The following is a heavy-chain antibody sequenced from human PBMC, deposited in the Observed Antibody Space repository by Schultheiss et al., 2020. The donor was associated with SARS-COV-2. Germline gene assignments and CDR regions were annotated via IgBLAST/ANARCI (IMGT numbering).Heavy chain of an antibody. V-gene: IGHV6-1*01. J-gene: IGHJ6*03. CDR1: GDSVSSNSAA. CDR3: ARETGTTRLALYYYYYYMDV. D-gene: IGHD1-7*01. CDR2: TYYRSKWYN. Sequence: SQTLSLTCAISGDSVSSNSAAWNWIRQSPSRGLEWLGRTYYRSKWYNDYAVSVKSRITINPDTSKNQFSLQLNSVTPEDTAVYYCARETGTTRLALYYYYYYMDVWGKGTTVTVSS.